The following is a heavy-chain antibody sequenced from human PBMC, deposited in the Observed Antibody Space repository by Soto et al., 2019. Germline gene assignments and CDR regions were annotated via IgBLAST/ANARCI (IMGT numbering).Heavy chain of an antibody. CDR1: GGSFSGYY. CDR2: INDSGRT. J-gene: IGHJ6*02. D-gene: IGHD3-3*01. Sequence: QVQLQQWGAGLLKPSENLSLTCAVYGGSFSGYYWSWIRQPPGKGLEWIGEINDSGRTNYNPYLKSRDTISVDTSKNQFSLKRSSVTAADTAVYYCARCRARITIFGVAIYGMDVWGQGTTVTVSS. V-gene: IGHV4-34*01. CDR3: ARCRARITIFGVAIYGMDV.